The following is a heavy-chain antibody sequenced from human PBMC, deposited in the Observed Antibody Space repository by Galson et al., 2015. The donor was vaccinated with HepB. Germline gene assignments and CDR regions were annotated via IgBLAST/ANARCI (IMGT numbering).Heavy chain of an antibody. CDR3: ARSAQTSYCSSTSCRAYYFDY. CDR2: ISYDGSNK. CDR1: GFTFSSYA. V-gene: IGHV3-30-3*01. Sequence: SLRLSCAASGFTFSSYAMHWVRQAPGKGLEWVAVISYDGSNKYYADSVKGRFTISRDNSKNTLYLQMNSLRAEDTAVYYCARSAQTSYCSSTSCRAYYFDYWGQGTLVTVSS. D-gene: IGHD2-2*01. J-gene: IGHJ4*02.